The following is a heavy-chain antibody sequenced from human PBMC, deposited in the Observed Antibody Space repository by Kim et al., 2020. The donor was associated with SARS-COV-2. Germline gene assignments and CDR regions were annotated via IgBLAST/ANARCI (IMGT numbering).Heavy chain of an antibody. D-gene: IGHD6-13*01. CDR1: GFTFSDYY. CDR2: ISSSGSTI. CDR3: ARVRGAAGPFYYYYYGMYV. Sequence: GGSLRLSCAASGFTFSDYYMSWIRQAPGKGLEWVSYISSSGSTIYYADSVKGRFTISRANAKNSLYLQMNSLRAEDTAVYYCARVRGAAGPFYYYYYGMYVWGQGTTVTVSS. V-gene: IGHV3-11*01. J-gene: IGHJ6*02.